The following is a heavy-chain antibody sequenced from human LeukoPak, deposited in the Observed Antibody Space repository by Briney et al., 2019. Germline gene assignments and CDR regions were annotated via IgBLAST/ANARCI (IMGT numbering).Heavy chain of an antibody. D-gene: IGHD1-26*01. J-gene: IGHJ4*02. CDR2: IIPIFGTA. V-gene: IGHV1-69*05. CDR1: GGTFSSYA. CDR3: ARDMGVVGAIGG. Sequence: GASVKVSCKASGGTFSSYAISWVRQAPGQGLEWMGGIIPIFGTANYAQKFQGRVTITTDESTSTAYMELSSLRSEDTAVYYCARDMGVVGAIGGWGQGTLVTVSS.